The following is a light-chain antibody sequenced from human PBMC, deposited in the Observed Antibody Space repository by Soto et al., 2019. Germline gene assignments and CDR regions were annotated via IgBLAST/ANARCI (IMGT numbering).Light chain of an antibody. CDR2: EVN. Sequence: LSLPSSVSGSPGQFSNISCTGNISDVCYHNYVSWYRQHPGKAPRLMIYEVNNRPSGVSNRFSGSKSGNTDSLTISGLQAEDEADYYCSSCTSSNTLLYVFGTGTKVTV. CDR3: SSCTSSNTLLYV. J-gene: IGLJ1*01. CDR1: ISDVCYHNY. V-gene: IGLV2-14*01.